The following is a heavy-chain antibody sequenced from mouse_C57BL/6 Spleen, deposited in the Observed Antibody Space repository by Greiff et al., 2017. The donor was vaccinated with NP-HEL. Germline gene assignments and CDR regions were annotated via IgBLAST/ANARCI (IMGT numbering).Heavy chain of an antibody. V-gene: IGHV1-50*01. Sequence: VKLQQPGAELVKPGASVKLSCKASGYTFTSYWMQWVKQRPGQGLEWIGEIDPSDSYTNYNQKFKGKATLTVDTSSSTAYMQLSSLTSEDSAVYYCARGYGDTYWGQGTLVTVSA. CDR1: GYTFTSYW. J-gene: IGHJ3*01. CDR2: IDPSDSYT. CDR3: ARGYGDTY. D-gene: IGHD2-13*01.